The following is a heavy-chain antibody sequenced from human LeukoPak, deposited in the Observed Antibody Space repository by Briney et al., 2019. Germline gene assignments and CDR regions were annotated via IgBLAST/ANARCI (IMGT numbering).Heavy chain of an antibody. CDR1: GGYITTYY. J-gene: IGHJ5*02. CDR2: AYYSGSN. D-gene: IGHD6-19*01. CDR3: ATLNIESSSGWFFRS. V-gene: IGHV4-59*01. Sequence: PSETLSLTCHVSGGYITTYYWSWIRQPPGKGLEWIGYAYYSGSNEYNPSLRSRVTMSAAASRNQFSLTLSSVTAADTAIYYCATLNIESSSGWFFRSWGQGTLVSVSS.